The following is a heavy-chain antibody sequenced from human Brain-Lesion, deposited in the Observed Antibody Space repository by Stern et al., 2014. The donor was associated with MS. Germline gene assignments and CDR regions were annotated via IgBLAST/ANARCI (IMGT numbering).Heavy chain of an antibody. J-gene: IGHJ6*02. D-gene: IGHD2-2*01. V-gene: IGHV4-61*02. CDR3: ARGRVVPGFQYYATDV. CDR2: IFNSGST. CDR1: GGSISSGGYY. Sequence: VQLEESGPGLVKPSQTLSLSCTVSGGSISSGGYYWSWIRQPAGKGLEWIGRIFNSGSTRYNPSLKSRVPISIDTSKKQFSLRLNSMTAADTAVYYCARGRVVPGFQYYATDVWGQGTTVIVSS.